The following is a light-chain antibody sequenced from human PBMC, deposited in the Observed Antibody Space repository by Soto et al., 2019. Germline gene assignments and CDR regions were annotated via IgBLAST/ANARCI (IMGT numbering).Light chain of an antibody. V-gene: IGLV1-44*01. Sequence: VRNQPPSGNGAHRRGRSISCYRSSSNIGSNTVNWYQQLPGTAPKLLIYSNNQRPSGVPDRFSGSKSGTSASLAISGLQSEDEADYYCAAWDDSLNGYYVFGTGTKVTVL. CDR2: SNN. CDR1: SSNIGSNT. J-gene: IGLJ1*01. CDR3: AAWDDSLNGYYV.